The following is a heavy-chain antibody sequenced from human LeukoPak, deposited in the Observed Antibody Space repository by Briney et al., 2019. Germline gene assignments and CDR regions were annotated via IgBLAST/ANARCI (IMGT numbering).Heavy chain of an antibody. J-gene: IGHJ4*02. V-gene: IGHV1-2*02. CDR2: INLNSGGT. Sequence: GASVKVSCKASGYTFTGYYMHWVRQAPGQGLEWMGWINLNSGGTNYAQKFQGRVTMTRDTSISTAYMELSRLRSDDTAVYYCAREGIYDSSAQSDYWGQGTLVTVSS. CDR3: AREGIYDSSAQSDY. D-gene: IGHD3-22*01. CDR1: GYTFTGYY.